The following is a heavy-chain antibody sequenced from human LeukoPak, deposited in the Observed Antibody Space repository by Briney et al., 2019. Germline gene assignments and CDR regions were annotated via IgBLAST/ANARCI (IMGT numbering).Heavy chain of an antibody. D-gene: IGHD3-10*01. V-gene: IGHV1-46*01. J-gene: IGHJ6*03. Sequence: GASVKVSCEASGYTFTSYYMHWVRQAPGQGLEWMGLINPSGGSTSYAQKFQGRVTMTRDTSTSTVYMEPSSLRSEDTAVYYCARDSGAAKGYYYYYMDVWGKGATVTVSS. CDR1: GYTFTSYY. CDR2: INPSGGST. CDR3: ARDSGAAKGYYYYYMDV.